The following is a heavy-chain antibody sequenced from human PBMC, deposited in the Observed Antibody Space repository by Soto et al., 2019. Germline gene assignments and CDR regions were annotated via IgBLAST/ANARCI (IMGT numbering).Heavy chain of an antibody. Sequence: EVQLVESGGGLVQPGGSLRLSWAASGFTFSNYNMNWVRQAPGKGLEWVSYISSSSTIYYADSVKGRFTISRDNAKNSLYLQMNSLRDDHTAVYYCAREFFYDYWGQGTLVTVSS. CDR3: AREFFYDY. D-gene: IGHD3-3*01. CDR2: ISSSSTI. CDR1: GFTFSNYN. J-gene: IGHJ4*02. V-gene: IGHV3-48*02.